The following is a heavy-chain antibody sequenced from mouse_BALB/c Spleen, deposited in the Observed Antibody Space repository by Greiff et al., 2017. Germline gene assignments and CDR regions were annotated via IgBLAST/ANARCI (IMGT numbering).Heavy chain of an antibody. Sequence: EVKLQESGPGLVKPSQSLSLTCTVTGYSITSDYAWNWIRQFPGNKLEWMGYISYSGSTSYNPSLKSRISITRDTSKNQFFLQLNSVTTEDTATYYCARRGTGTFAYWGQGTLVTVSA. V-gene: IGHV3-2*02. D-gene: IGHD4-1*01. J-gene: IGHJ3*01. CDR2: ISYSGST. CDR3: ARRGTGTFAY. CDR1: GYSITSDYA.